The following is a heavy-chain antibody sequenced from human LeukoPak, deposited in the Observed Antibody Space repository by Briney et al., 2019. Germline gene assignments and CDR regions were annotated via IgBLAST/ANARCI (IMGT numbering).Heavy chain of an antibody. J-gene: IGHJ4*02. Sequence: ASVKVSCKASGYTFTSYDINGVRQAPGQGLEWMGWMNPNRGNTVYAQKCQGRVTMTRNTSISTAYMELSSLRSEDTAVYYCARLSYGYDYWGQGTLVTVSS. V-gene: IGHV1-8*01. CDR2: MNPNRGNT. CDR1: GYTFTSYD. D-gene: IGHD5-18*01. CDR3: ARLSYGYDY.